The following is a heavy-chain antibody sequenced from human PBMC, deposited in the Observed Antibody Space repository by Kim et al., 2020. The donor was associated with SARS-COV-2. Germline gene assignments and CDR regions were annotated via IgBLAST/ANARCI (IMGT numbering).Heavy chain of an antibody. V-gene: IGHV3-74*01. Sequence: DKYGTGTRYADSVKCRFTISRDITKNTVYLQMISLTAEDTAVYYCATVFNDWGQGTLVTVSS. CDR3: ATVFND. J-gene: IGHJ4*02. CDR2: DKYGTGT.